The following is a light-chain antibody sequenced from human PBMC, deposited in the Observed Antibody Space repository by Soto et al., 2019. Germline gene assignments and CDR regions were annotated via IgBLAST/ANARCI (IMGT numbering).Light chain of an antibody. V-gene: IGKV2-28*01. CDR1: QSLLHSNGKTF. Sequence: DIVMTQSPPSLPVTPGEPASISCRSSQSLLHSNGKTFLDWYLQKPGQSPQLLIFSASKRASGVPDRFSASGSGTDFTLKINRVEAEDGGVYYCMQTPQTPGTFDQGTKVDIK. CDR3: MQTPQTPGT. CDR2: SAS. J-gene: IGKJ1*01.